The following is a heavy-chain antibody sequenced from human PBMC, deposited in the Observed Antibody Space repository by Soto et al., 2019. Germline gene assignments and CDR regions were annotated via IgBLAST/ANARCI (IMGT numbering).Heavy chain of an antibody. J-gene: IGHJ4*02. D-gene: IGHD3-10*01. CDR3: ARAHRLLWFGEFPLDY. V-gene: IGHV4-34*01. CDR2: INHSGST. CDR1: RLSFSGPY. Sequence: SATPSLTSALHRLSFSGPYWCLIRQPPGKGLEWIGEINHSGSTNYNPSLKSRVTISVDTSKNQFSLKLSSVTAADTAVYYCARAHRLLWFGEFPLDYWGQG.